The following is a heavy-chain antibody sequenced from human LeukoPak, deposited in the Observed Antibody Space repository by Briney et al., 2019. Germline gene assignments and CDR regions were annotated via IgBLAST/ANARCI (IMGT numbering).Heavy chain of an antibody. CDR3: ARGRYYDSNGNRRILPDY. J-gene: IGHJ4*02. D-gene: IGHD3-22*01. CDR2: MNPNSVNT. CDR1: GYTFTSYD. V-gene: IGHV1-8*01. Sequence: GASGKVSCKASGYTFTSYDINWGRQATGHGLEWRGWMNPNSVNTGYAQKLQGRGTMTRNTSISTAYMELSSLRSEDTAVYYCARGRYYDSNGNRRILPDYWGQGTLVTVSS.